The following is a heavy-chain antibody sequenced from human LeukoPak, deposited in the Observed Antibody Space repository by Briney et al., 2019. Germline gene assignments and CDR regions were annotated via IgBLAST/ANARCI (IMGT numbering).Heavy chain of an antibody. CDR1: GFTFSDYY. D-gene: IGHD6-19*01. J-gene: IGHJ4*02. CDR3: ARVFRSSGWRHFDY. V-gene: IGHV3-11*04. Sequence: GGSLRLSCAASGFTFSDYYMSWIRQAPGRGLEWVSYISSSGSTIYYADSVKGRFTISRDNAKNSLYLQMNSLRAEDTAVYYCARVFRSSGWRHFDYWGQGTLVTVSS. CDR2: ISSSGSTI.